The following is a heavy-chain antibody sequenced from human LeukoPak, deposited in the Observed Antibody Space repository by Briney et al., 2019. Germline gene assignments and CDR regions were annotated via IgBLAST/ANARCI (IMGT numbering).Heavy chain of an antibody. CDR2: LNPDSGDA. D-gene: IGHD5-12*01. Sequence: ASVKVSCKASGYTFTNYAIHWVRQAPGQGLEWMAWLNPDSGDAGYAHSFQGRVTMTRDTSKSTAYMELRSLASEDTAVYYCARRFCRNNSCFQIESWGQGTLVTVSS. CDR1: GYTFTNYA. J-gene: IGHJ4*02. V-gene: IGHV1-8*01. CDR3: ARRFCRNNSCFQIES.